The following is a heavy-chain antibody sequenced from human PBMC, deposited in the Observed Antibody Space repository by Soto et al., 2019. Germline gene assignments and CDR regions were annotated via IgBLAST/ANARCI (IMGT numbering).Heavy chain of an antibody. V-gene: IGHV1-69*13. CDR1: GATFGSYA. CDR3: ARDRPPSSWSYYDFLPLDY. D-gene: IGHD1-26*01. Sequence: SVEASSKASGATFGSYAISWVRQAPGQRLEWMGGIIPIFGTANYAQKFQGRVTITADESTSTAYMELSSLRSEDTAVYYCARDRPPSSWSYYDFLPLDYWGQGRRGTVSS. CDR2: IIPIFGTA. J-gene: IGHJ4*02.